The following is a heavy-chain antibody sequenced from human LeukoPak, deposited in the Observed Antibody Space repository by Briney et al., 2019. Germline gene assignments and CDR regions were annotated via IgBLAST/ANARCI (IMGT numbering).Heavy chain of an antibody. J-gene: IGHJ4*02. V-gene: IGHV1-2*06. D-gene: IGHD3-22*01. CDR3: AEDLDSIHW. CDR1: GYTFTGYY. CDR2: INPNSGGT. Sequence: ASVRVSCKASGYTFTGYYIHWVRQAPGQGLEWMGRINPNSGGTNYAQKFQGRVTMTRDTSISTAYMDLSRLRSDDTAVYYCAEDLDSIHWWGQGTLVTVSS.